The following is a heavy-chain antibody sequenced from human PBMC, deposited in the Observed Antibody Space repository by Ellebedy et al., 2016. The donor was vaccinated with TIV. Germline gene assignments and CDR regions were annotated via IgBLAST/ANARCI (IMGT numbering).Heavy chain of an antibody. V-gene: IGHV3-23*01. CDR1: GFTFSSYA. Sequence: GGSLRLXXVVSGFTFSSYAMGWVRQAPGKGLEWVSSISVSGGRTYDADSVKGRFTISRDNSKNTLDLQMTSLRVEDTAVYFCTRSGDDSSGYYPEYFRHWGQGTLVVVSS. D-gene: IGHD3-22*01. CDR3: TRSGDDSSGYYPEYFRH. CDR2: ISVSGGRT. J-gene: IGHJ1*01.